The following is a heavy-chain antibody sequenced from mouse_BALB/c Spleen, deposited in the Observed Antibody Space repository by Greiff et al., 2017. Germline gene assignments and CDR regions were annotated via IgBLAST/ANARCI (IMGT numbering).Heavy chain of an antibody. CDR2: IYPSDSYT. CDR3: TTGNLYYAMDY. CDR1: GYTFTSYW. D-gene: IGHD2-1*01. J-gene: IGHJ4*01. V-gene: IGHV1-69*02. Sequence: VQLQQPGAELVRPGASVKLSCKASGYTFTSYWINWVKQRPGQGLEWIGNIYPSDSYTNYNQKFKDKATLTVDKSSSTAYMQLSSPTSEDSAVYYCTTGNLYYAMDYWGQGTSVTVSS.